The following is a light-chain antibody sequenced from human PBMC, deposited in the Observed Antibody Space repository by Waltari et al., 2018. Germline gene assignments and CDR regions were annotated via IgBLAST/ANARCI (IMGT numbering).Light chain of an antibody. J-gene: IGKJ4*01. V-gene: IGKV3-11*01. CDR1: QNVGSY. Sequence: EIVLTQSPATLSLSPGERATLSCRASQNVGSYLAWYQQKPGQAPRLLIYDASKRATCIPARFSGSGSGTDFTLTISSLEAEDSAVYYCQQRSDWLALTFGGGTKVEIK. CDR3: QQRSDWLALT. CDR2: DAS.